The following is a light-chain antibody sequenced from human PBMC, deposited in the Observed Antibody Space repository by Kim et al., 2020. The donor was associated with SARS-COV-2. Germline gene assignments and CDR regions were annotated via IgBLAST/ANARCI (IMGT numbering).Light chain of an antibody. V-gene: IGLV6-57*03. CDR1: SGYIASTY. CDR3: LSYDDTSQV. CDR2: EDS. Sequence: GKTITLSCTRSSGYIASTYVQWFQQRPGGAPAIVIYEDSRRPSGVPDRFSGSIDRSSNSASLTISGLRAEDEADYYCLSYDDTSQVFGGGTQLTVL. J-gene: IGLJ3*02.